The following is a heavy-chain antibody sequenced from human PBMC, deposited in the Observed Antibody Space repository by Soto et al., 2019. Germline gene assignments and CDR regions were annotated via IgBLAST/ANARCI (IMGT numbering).Heavy chain of an antibody. Sequence: EVQLVESGGGLVKPGGSLRLSCAASGFTFSSYSMNWVRQAPGKGLEWVSSISSSSSYIYYADSVKGRFTISRDNAKNSLYLQMNRLRAEDTAVYYCARDFSMITKQDAFDIWGQGTMVTVSS. CDR1: GFTFSSYS. V-gene: IGHV3-21*01. CDR3: ARDFSMITKQDAFDI. D-gene: IGHD3-16*01. J-gene: IGHJ3*02. CDR2: ISSSSSYI.